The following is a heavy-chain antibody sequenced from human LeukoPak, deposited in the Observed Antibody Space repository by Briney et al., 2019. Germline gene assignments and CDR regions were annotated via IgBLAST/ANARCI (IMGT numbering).Heavy chain of an antibody. CDR3: ARDQYDSNGYLHGNDY. D-gene: IGHD3-22*01. CDR1: GGSISSSSYY. V-gene: IGHV4-39*07. CDR2: IYYSGST. J-gene: IGHJ4*02. Sequence: SETLSLICTVSGGSISSSSYYWGWIRQPPGKGLEWIGSIYYSGSTYYNPSLKSRVTIFVDTSKNQFSLKLSSVTAAETAVYYCARDQYDSNGYLHGNDYWGQGILVVVSS.